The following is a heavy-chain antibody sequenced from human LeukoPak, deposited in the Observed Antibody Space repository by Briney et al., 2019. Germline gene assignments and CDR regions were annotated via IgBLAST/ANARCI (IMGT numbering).Heavy chain of an antibody. J-gene: IGHJ4*02. Sequence: PSGTLSLTCAVSGDSISSSYWWNWVRQPPGKGLEWIGEIYHSGNTNHNPSLKSRVTISVDKSKNQFSLKLTSVTAADTAVYFCARGATGWAVGYWGQGTLVTVSS. CDR3: ARGATGWAVGY. D-gene: IGHD6-19*01. CDR1: GDSISSSYW. CDR2: IYHSGNT. V-gene: IGHV4-4*02.